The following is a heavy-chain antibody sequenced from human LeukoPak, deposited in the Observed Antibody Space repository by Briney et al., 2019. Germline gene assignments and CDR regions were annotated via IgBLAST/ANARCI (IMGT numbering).Heavy chain of an antibody. CDR3: AGYREAAAGLHNWFDP. D-gene: IGHD6-13*01. J-gene: IGHJ5*02. V-gene: IGHV3-23*01. CDR1: GFTFRSYS. Sequence: GGSLRLSCAASGFTFRSYSMNWVRQVPGKGLEWISYTDAGGDGYKYYADSVKGRFTISRDNSKNTLYLQMNSLRAEDTAVYYCAGYREAAAGLHNWFDPWGQGTLVTVSS. CDR2: TDAGGDGYK.